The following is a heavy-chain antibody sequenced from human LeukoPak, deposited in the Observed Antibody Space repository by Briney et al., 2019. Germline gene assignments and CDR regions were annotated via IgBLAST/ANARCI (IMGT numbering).Heavy chain of an antibody. J-gene: IGHJ6*03. CDR3: ASVGCSSTSCHGEYYYYMDV. D-gene: IGHD2-2*01. CDR1: GGTFISYT. V-gene: IGHV1-69*02. CDR2: IIPILGIA. Sequence: SVKVSCKASGGTFISYTISWVRQAPGQGLEWMGRIIPILGIANYAQKFQGRVTITADKSTSTAYMELSSLRSEDTAVYYCASVGCSSTSCHGEYYYYMDVWGKGTTVTVSS.